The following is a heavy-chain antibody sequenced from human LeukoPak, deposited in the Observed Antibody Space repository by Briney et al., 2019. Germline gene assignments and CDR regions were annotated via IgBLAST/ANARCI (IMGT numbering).Heavy chain of an antibody. D-gene: IGHD5-24*01. CDR3: ARDNSVRDEAWWFNP. V-gene: IGHV1-18*01. CDR1: GYPFYTYG. CDR2: ISVYNGNT. J-gene: IGHJ5*02. Sequence: ASVKVSCKASGYPFYTYGISWVRQAPGQGLEWMGWISVYNGNTKYAQKLQGRLTLTTDTSTNSAYMELRSLRSDDTAMYYCARDNSVRDEAWWFNPWGQGTLVTVSS.